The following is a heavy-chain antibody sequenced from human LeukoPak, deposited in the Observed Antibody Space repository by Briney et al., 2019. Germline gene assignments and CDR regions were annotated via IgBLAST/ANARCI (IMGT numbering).Heavy chain of an antibody. J-gene: IGHJ2*01. CDR2: ISDSGNRT. CDR1: GFTFSSSA. CDR3: AKHGTNNYWYFDL. V-gene: IGHV3-23*01. Sequence: GGSLRLSCAASGFTFSSSAMSWVRQAPGKGLEWVSTISDSGNRTYYADSVRGRFTISRDNSKNTLYLQMNGLRAEDTAVYYCAKHGTNNYWYFDLWGRGTLVTVSS. D-gene: IGHD1-26*01.